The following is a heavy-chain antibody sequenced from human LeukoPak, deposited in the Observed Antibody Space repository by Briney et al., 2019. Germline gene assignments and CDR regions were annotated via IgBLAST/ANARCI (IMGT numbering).Heavy chain of an antibody. V-gene: IGHV1-18*01. CDR2: ISAYNGNT. CDR3: ARSNIVTGYGGGSDLYNWFDP. D-gene: IGHD3-9*01. Sequence: ASVKVSCKASGYTFTSYGISWVRQAPGQGLEWMGWISAYNGNTNYAQKLQGRVTMTTDTSTSTAYMELRSLRSDDTAVYYCARSNIVTGYGGGSDLYNWFDPRGQATLVTVSS. CDR1: GYTFTSYG. J-gene: IGHJ5*02.